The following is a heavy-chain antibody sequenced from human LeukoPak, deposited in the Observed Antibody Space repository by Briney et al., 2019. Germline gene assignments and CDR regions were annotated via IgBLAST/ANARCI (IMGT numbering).Heavy chain of an antibody. CDR2: INHSGST. V-gene: IGHV4-34*01. Sequence: PSETLSLTCAVYGGSFSGYYWSWIRQPPGKGPEWIGEINHSGSTNYNPSLKSRVTISVDTSKNQFSLKLSSVTAADTAVYYCASLAAGDMAVAGTGPSDYWGQGTLVTVSS. CDR3: ASLAAGDMAVAGTGPSDY. J-gene: IGHJ4*02. D-gene: IGHD6-19*01. CDR1: GGSFSGYY.